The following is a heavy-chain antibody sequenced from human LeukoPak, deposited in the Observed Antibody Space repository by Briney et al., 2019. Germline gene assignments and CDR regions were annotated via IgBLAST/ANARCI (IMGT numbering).Heavy chain of an antibody. CDR1: GGSISSYY. CDR2: IYYSGST. Sequence: SETLSLTCTVSGGSISSYYWSWIRQPPGKGLEWIGYIYYSGSTNYHPSLKSRVTISVDTSKNQFSLKLSSVTAADTAVYYCARDLGGRGTAMDIMDLLYYYYGMDVWGQGTTVTVSS. J-gene: IGHJ6*02. V-gene: IGHV4-59*01. D-gene: IGHD5-18*01. CDR3: ARDLGGRGTAMDIMDLLYYYYGMDV.